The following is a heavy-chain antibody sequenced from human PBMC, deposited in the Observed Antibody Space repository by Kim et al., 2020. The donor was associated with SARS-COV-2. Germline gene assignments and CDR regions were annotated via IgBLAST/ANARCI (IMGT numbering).Heavy chain of an antibody. J-gene: IGHJ4*01. Sequence: SETLSLTCSFSGGSFVGSYWTWIRQPPGKGLEWIGYIYYTGNTKYNPSLSSRVSISLDTAQNQFSLRITSVTATDTAVYYCARGAAAAPLRHDYWG. CDR2: IYYTGNT. CDR1: GGSFVGSY. CDR3: ARGAAAAPLRHDY. V-gene: IGHV4-59*01. D-gene: IGHD6-25*01.